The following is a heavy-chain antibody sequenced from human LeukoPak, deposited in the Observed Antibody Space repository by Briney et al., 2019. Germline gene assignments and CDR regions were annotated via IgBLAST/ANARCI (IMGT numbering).Heavy chain of an antibody. CDR2: IYPGDSDT. J-gene: IGHJ3*02. Sequence: GESLKISCQGSGYNFTTYWIGWVRQMPGKGLEWMGIIYPGDSDTRYSPSFQGQVTISADKSISTAYLQWSSLKASDTAMYCCASRVTTRGPDAFDIWGQGTMVTVSS. CDR3: ASRVTTRGPDAFDI. V-gene: IGHV5-51*01. D-gene: IGHD4-17*01. CDR1: GYNFTTYW.